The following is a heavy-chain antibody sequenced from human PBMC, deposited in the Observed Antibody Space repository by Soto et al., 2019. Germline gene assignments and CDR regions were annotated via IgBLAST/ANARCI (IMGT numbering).Heavy chain of an antibody. CDR2: VTPSGGS. CDR3: TTSGRRWPDAFDI. Sequence: QVQLQQWGAGLLKPSETLSLTCAVYGGSFNSYFWNWVRQPPGKGLEWIGEVTPSGGSNYNPSLKSRVTISKDTSKNQFSRKVTSVTAADTAVYYCTTSGRRWPDAFDIWAQGAMVTVSP. CDR1: GGSFNSYF. D-gene: IGHD2-15*01. J-gene: IGHJ3*02. V-gene: IGHV4-34*01.